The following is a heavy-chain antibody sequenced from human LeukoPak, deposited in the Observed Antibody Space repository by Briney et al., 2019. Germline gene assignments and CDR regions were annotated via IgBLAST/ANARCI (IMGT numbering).Heavy chain of an antibody. Sequence: GGSLRLSCAASGFTFSSYAMHWVRQAPGKGLEWGAVISYDGSNKYYADSVKGRFTISRDNSKNTLYLQMNSLRAEDTAVYYCTGGSWRVTWSYFDYWGQGTLVTVSS. J-gene: IGHJ4*02. CDR1: GFTFSSYA. D-gene: IGHD3-16*01. CDR2: ISYDGSNK. V-gene: IGHV3-30-3*01. CDR3: TGGSWRVTWSYFDY.